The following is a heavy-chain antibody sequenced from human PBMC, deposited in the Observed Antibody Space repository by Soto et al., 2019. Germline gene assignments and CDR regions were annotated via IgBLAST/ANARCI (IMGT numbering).Heavy chain of an antibody. D-gene: IGHD1-20*01. CDR2: IYYSGST. J-gene: IGHJ4*02. CDR1: GGSISSGGYY. V-gene: IGHV4-31*03. CDR3: ARGHDPIVNYYFDY. Sequence: QVQLQESGPGLVKPSQTLSLTCTVSGGSISSGGYYWSWIRQHPGKGLEWIGDIYYSGSTYYNPSLKSRVTISVDTSKNQFSLKLSSVTAADTAVYYCARGHDPIVNYYFDYWGQGTLVTVSS.